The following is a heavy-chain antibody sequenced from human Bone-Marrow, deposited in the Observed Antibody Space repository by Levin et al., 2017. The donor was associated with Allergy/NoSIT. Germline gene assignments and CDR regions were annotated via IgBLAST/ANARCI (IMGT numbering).Heavy chain of an antibody. CDR1: GGTFTTYG. Sequence: SVKVSCKASGGTFTTYGISWVRQAPGQGLEWMGGIIPIFGTANYAQKFQDRVTITADESTHTAYMELRILRSEDTAVYYCARGPVVRGGDWYWGQGTLVTVSS. CDR3: ARGPVVRGGDWY. CDR2: IIPIFGTA. D-gene: IGHD3-10*01. V-gene: IGHV1-69*13. J-gene: IGHJ4*02.